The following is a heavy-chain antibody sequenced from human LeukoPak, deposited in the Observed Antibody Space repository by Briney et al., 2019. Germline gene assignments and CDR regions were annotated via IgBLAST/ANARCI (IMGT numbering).Heavy chain of an antibody. V-gene: IGHV4-38-2*02. Sequence: SETLSLTCSVSGYSISSSNYWGWIRQPPGKTLEWIGSTYHSGSTQLHPSLHSRVTISVDTSKNQFFLNLSSVTATDTAVYYCARGEVGSIGRLGYWGQGILVTVSS. CDR2: TYHSGST. J-gene: IGHJ4*02. D-gene: IGHD1-26*01. CDR1: GYSISSSNY. CDR3: ARGEVGSIGRLGY.